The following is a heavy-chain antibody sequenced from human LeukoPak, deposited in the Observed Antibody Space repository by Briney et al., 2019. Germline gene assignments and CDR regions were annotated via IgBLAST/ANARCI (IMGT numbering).Heavy chain of an antibody. V-gene: IGHV1-69*01. CDR2: IIPIFGTA. CDR1: VGTFSSYA. J-gene: IGHJ4*02. D-gene: IGHD5-18*01. CDR3: ARGYSYGHKGRYYFDY. Sequence: GASVKVSCKASVGTFSSYAISWVRHAPGQGLECMGGIIPIFGTANYAQKFQGRVTITADESTSTAYMELSSLRSEDTAVYYCARGYSYGHKGRYYFDYWGQGTLVTVSS.